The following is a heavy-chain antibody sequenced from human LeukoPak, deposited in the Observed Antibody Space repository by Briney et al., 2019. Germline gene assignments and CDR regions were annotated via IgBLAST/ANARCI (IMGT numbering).Heavy chain of an antibody. CDR1: GLTFRTYA. J-gene: IGHJ4*02. CDR2: ISDSGGYT. Sequence: GGSLRLSCAASGLTFRTYAMSWVRQAPGKGLEWVSSISDSGGYTFCADSVKGRFTISGDNSKNTVYLQMNSLRAEDTAVYYCAKGGSYRSQPYFDYWGQGTPVTVSS. D-gene: IGHD3-16*02. CDR3: AKGGSYRSQPYFDY. V-gene: IGHV3-23*01.